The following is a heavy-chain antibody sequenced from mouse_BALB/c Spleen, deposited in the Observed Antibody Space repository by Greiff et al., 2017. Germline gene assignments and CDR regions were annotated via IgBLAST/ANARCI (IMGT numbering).Heavy chain of an antibody. CDR2: ISSGSSTI. D-gene: IGHD1-1*01. J-gene: IGHJ2*01. Sequence: EVMLVESGGGLVQPGGSRKLSCAASGFTFSSFGMHWVRQAPEKGLEWVAYISSGSSTIYYADTVKGRFTISRDNPKNTLFLQMTSLRSEDTAMYYCARGSTAVVAPFDYWGQGTTLTVSS. CDR1: GFTFSSFG. V-gene: IGHV5-17*02. CDR3: ARGSTAVVAPFDY.